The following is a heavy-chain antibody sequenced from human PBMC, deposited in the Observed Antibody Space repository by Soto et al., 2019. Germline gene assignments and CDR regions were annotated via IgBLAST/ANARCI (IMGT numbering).Heavy chain of an antibody. Sequence: GASVKVSCKASGYSFNSYGISWVRQAPGQGFECMRSSSAYARHTNSAQTLQCRVTMTTDTSTSTAYMELRSLRSDDTAVYSCARELARMTIVGVVIDGMDVWGQGTTVTVSS. CDR2: SSAYARHT. CDR1: GYSFNSYG. CDR3: ARELARMTIVGVVIDGMDV. J-gene: IGHJ6*02. D-gene: IGHD3-3*01. V-gene: IGHV1-18*01.